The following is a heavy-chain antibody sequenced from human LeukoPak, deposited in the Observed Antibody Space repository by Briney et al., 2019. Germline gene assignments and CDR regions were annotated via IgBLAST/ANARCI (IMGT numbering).Heavy chain of an antibody. CDR3: ARDRVGSGWPRPWYFEF. V-gene: IGHV1-2*02. J-gene: IGHJ4*02. CDR1: GYTCIGYY. Sequence: ASVKDTCKPAGYTCIGYYLHGVGQPPGQGLEGMGWINPTTGSTIYAEKCQGRVTMARDTSIDTAYMEMRSLKSDDTAVYYCARDRVGSGWPRPWYFEFWGEGTLITVSS. CDR2: INPTTGST. D-gene: IGHD6-19*01.